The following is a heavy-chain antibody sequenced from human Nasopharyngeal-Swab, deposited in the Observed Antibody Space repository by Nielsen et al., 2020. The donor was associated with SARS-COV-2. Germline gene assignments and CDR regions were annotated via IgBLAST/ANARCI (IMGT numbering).Heavy chain of an antibody. CDR1: GFTFSNFW. Sequence: GESLKISCAASGFTFSNFWMSWVRQAPGKGLEWVANIKQDGSEKYYVDSVKGRFTISKDNGKNSLYLQMNSLRAEDTAVYYCAVDGYWGQGTLVTVSS. CDR2: IKQDGSEK. D-gene: IGHD6-19*01. V-gene: IGHV3-7*01. J-gene: IGHJ4*02. CDR3: AVDGY.